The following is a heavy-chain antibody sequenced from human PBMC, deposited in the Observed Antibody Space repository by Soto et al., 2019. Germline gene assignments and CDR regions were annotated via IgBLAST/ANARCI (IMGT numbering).Heavy chain of an antibody. D-gene: IGHD3-16*01. V-gene: IGHV3-23*01. Sequence: PVGSLRLSCAASGFTFSSYAMSWVRQAPGKGLEWVSAISGSGGSTYYADSVKGRFTISRDNSKNTLYLQMNSLRAEDTAVYYCAKKIKKGDAFDIWGQGTMVTVSS. CDR2: ISGSGGST. CDR3: AKKIKKGDAFDI. J-gene: IGHJ3*02. CDR1: GFTFSSYA.